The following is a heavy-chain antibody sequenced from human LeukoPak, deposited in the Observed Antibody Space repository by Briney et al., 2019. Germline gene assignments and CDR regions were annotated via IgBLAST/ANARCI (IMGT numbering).Heavy chain of an antibody. Sequence: ASVKVSCKASGGTFSSYAISWVRQAPGQGLEWMGGIIPTFGTANYAQKFQGRVTITADESTSTAYMELSSLRSEDTAVYYCARHYGSGSWTESYYGMDVWGQGTTVTVSS. CDR3: ARHYGSGSWTESYYGMDV. CDR1: GGTFSSYA. J-gene: IGHJ6*02. CDR2: IIPTFGTA. D-gene: IGHD3-10*01. V-gene: IGHV1-69*13.